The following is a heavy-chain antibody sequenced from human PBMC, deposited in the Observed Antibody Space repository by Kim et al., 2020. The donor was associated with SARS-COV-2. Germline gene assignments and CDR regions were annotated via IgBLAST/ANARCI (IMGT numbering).Heavy chain of an antibody. J-gene: IGHJ4*02. CDR3: AGVFDY. Sequence: SESLSLTCTVSGGSISSYYWSWIRQPPGKGLEWIGYIYYSGSTNYNPSRKSRVTISVDTSKNQCSLKLSSVTAADTAVYYCAGVFDYWGQGTLVTVSS. CDR1: GGSISSYY. V-gene: IGHV4-59*13. CDR2: IYYSGST.